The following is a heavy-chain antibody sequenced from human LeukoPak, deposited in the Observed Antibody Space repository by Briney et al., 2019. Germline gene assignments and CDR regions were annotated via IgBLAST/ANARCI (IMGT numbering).Heavy chain of an antibody. CDR1: GFTFSSYA. V-gene: IGHV3-23*01. J-gene: IGHJ5*02. CDR2: ISGSGGST. Sequence: GGSLRLSCAASGFTFSSYAMSWVRQVPGKGLEWVSAISGSGGSTYYADSVKGRFTISRDNSKNTLYLQMNSLRAEDTAVYYCAKDKWQQLALNWFDPWGQGTLVTVSS. D-gene: IGHD6-13*01. CDR3: AKDKWQQLALNWFDP.